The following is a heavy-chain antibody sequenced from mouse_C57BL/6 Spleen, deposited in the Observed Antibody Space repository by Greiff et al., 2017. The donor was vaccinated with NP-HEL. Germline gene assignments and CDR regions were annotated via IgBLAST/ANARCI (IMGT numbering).Heavy chain of an antibody. J-gene: IGHJ3*01. CDR2: ISSGSSTI. Sequence: DVMLVESGGGLVKPGGSLKLSCAASGFTFSDYGMHWVRQAPEKGLEWVAYISSGSSTIYYADTVKGRFTISRDNAKNTLFLQMTSLRSEDTGMYYCARGGATNDYDWCAYWGQGTLVTVSA. CDR1: GFTFSDYG. CDR3: ARGGATNDYDWCAY. D-gene: IGHD2-4*01. V-gene: IGHV5-17*01.